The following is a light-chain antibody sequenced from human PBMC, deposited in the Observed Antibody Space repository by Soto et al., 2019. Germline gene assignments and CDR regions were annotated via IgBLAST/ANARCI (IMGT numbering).Light chain of an antibody. CDR1: QSISTY. Sequence: EIVLTQSPATLSLSPVEIATLSCTASQSISTYLTWYQHKPGQAPRLLIYDASNRATGIPARFSGSGSGTDFTLTISSLEPEDFAVYYCQQRSNWPPWTFGQGTKVDIK. CDR2: DAS. CDR3: QQRSNWPPWT. J-gene: IGKJ1*01. V-gene: IGKV3-11*01.